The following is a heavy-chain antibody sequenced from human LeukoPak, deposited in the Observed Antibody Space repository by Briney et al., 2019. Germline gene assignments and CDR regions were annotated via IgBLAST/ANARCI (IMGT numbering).Heavy chain of an antibody. D-gene: IGHD5-12*01. J-gene: IGHJ4*02. V-gene: IGHV3-48*03. CDR3: ARESDDGGYRFDY. CDR2: ISSGDSRI. CDR1: GFNFRSYE. Sequence: GGSLRLSCVGSGFNFRSYEMIWVRQAPGKGLEWLSYISSGDSRIYYADSVKGRFTISRDDAKNSLFLQMNILETEDTAVYSCARESDDGGYRFDYWGQGSLVTVS.